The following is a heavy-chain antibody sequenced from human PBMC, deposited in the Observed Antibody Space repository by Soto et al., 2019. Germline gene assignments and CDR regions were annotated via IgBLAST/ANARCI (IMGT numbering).Heavy chain of an antibody. D-gene: IGHD2-2*01. V-gene: IGHV1-69*01. Sequence: QVQLVQSGAEVKKPGSSVKVSCKASGGTFSSYAISWVRQAPGQGLEWMGGIIPIFGTANYAQKFQGRVTSTADESTSPAYLELSSVRYEHTAVYYCARPDIVVVPAATNYYWYGMDVWGQGTTVTVSS. CDR1: GGTFSSYA. CDR3: ARPDIVVVPAATNYYWYGMDV. J-gene: IGHJ6*02. CDR2: IIPIFGTA.